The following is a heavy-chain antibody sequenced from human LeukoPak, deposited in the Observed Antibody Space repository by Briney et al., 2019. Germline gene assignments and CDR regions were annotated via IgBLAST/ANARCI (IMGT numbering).Heavy chain of an antibody. V-gene: IGHV3-53*01. J-gene: IGHJ5*02. D-gene: IGHD3-10*01. Sequence: GGSLRLSCAASGFTVSSNYMSWVRQAPGKGLEWVSVIYSGGSTYYADSVKGRFTISRDNSKNTMYLQMNSLRAEDTALYYCARDRSGSYPNWFDPWGQGTLVTVSS. CDR3: ARDRSGSYPNWFDP. CDR1: GFTVSSNY. CDR2: IYSGGST.